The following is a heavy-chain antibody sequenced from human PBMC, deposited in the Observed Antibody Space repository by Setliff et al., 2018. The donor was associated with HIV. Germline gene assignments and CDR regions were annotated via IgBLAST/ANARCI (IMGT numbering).Heavy chain of an antibody. CDR3: ARDLDYYDSSTYRLDY. D-gene: IGHD3-22*01. J-gene: IGHJ4*02. CDR1: GGSISSGSYY. V-gene: IGHV4-61*02. CDR2: IYTSGRI. Sequence: SETLSLTCTVSGGSISSGSYYWSWIRQPAGKGLEWIGRIYTSGRIDYNPSLKSRVTISVDTSNKQFSLNLSSVTAADTAVYYCARDLDYYDSSTYRLDYWGQGTLVTVSS.